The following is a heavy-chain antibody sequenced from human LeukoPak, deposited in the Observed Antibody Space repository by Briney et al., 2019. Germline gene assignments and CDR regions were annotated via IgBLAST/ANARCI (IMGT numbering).Heavy chain of an antibody. Sequence: LSLTCTVSGDSISSGSYYWGWIRQPAGKGLEWIGRLYSSGTTNYNPSLKSRVSMSVDTSKNQFSLMLSSVTAADTAVYYCARVKWELLAGPFEYWGQGTLVTVSS. CDR1: GDSISSGSYY. V-gene: IGHV4-61*02. CDR3: ARVKWELLAGPFEY. CDR2: LYSSGTT. D-gene: IGHD1-26*01. J-gene: IGHJ4*02.